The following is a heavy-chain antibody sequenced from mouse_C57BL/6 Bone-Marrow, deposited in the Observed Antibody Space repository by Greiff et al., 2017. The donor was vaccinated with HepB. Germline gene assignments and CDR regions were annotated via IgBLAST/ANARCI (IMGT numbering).Heavy chain of an antibody. J-gene: IGHJ3*01. Sequence: VQLQQSGPELVKPGASVKISCKASGYAFSSSWMNWVKQRPGKGLEWIGRIYPGDGDTNYNGKFKGKATLTADKSSSTAYMQLSSLTSEDSAAYFCARWGAQATSWGQGTLVTVSA. CDR3: ARWGAQATS. CDR1: GYAFSSSW. CDR2: IYPGDGDT. V-gene: IGHV1-82*01. D-gene: IGHD3-2*02.